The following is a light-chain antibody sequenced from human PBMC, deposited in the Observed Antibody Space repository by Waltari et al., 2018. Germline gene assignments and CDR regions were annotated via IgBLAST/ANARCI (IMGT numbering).Light chain of an antibody. V-gene: IGKV1-8*01. CDR1: QGISSY. CDR3: QQYYSYLGT. CDR2: AAS. Sequence: AIRMTQSPSSLSASTGDRVTITCRASQGISSYLAWYQQKPGKAPKLLIYAASTLQSGVPSRFSGSGSGTDFTLTISCLQSEDFATYYCQQYYSYLGTFSQGTKVEIK. J-gene: IGKJ1*01.